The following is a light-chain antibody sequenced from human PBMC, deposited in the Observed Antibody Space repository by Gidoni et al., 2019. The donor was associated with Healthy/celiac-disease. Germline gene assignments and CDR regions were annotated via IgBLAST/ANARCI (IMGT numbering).Light chain of an antibody. J-gene: IGKJ4*01. CDR3: MQGTHWPLT. Sequence: DVVMTQSPLSLPVTLGQPASISCRSSQSLVYSDRSTYLNWFQQRPGQSTRRLIYKVSNRDSGVPDRCSGSGSGTDFTLKISRVEAEDVGVYYCMQGTHWPLTFGGGTKVEIK. CDR2: KVS. V-gene: IGKV2-30*01. CDR1: QSLVYSDRSTY.